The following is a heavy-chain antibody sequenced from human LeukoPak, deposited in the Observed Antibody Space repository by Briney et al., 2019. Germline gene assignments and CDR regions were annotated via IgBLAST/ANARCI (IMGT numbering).Heavy chain of an antibody. CDR2: INPNSSGT. J-gene: IGHJ5*02. Sequence: EASVKVSCKASGYTFTGYYLHWVRQAPGQGLEWMGWINPNSSGTTYAQTFQGRVTMTRDTSISTAYMELSRLRSDDTAVYYCAREVVVAALRPRRQRNWFDPWGQGTLVTVSS. V-gene: IGHV1-2*02. CDR1: GYTFTGYY. CDR3: AREVVVAALRPRRQRNWFDP. D-gene: IGHD2-2*01.